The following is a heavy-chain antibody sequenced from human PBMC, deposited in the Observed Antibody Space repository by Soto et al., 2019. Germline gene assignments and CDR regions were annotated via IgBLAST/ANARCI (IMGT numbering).Heavy chain of an antibody. CDR2: IFYSGST. V-gene: IGHV4-31*03. J-gene: IGHJ4*02. CDR3: ARKATVTTCFDY. CDR1: GGSISSGGYY. Sequence: QVQLQESGPGLVKPSQTLSLTCTVSGGSISSGGYYWSWIRQHPGKGLEWIGYIFYSGSTYYNPSLKIRVTISVDTSKNQFSLKLSSVTAADTAVYYCARKATVTTCFDYWGQGTLVTVSS. D-gene: IGHD4-17*01.